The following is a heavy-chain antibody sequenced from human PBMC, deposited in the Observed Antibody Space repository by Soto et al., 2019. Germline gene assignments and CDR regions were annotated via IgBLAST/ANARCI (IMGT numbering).Heavy chain of an antibody. CDR3: ARRKGYDSSTYYFDY. J-gene: IGHJ4*02. V-gene: IGHV4-39*01. Sequence: QLVESGGGVVQPGGSLRLSCAASGFSFSSYAMHWVRQAPGKGLEWIGSMYYNGNMYYNPSLKSRVTISVDTSKNQFSLDLRSVTAADTAVYYCARRKGYDSSTYYFDYWGQGTLVTVSS. CDR1: GFSFSSYA. D-gene: IGHD3-22*01. CDR2: MYYNGNM.